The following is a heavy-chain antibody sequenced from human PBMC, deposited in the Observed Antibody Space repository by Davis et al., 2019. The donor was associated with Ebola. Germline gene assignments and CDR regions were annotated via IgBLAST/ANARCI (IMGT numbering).Heavy chain of an antibody. Sequence: GESLKISCAASGFTFSSYAMSWVRQAPGKGLEWVSAISGSGGSTYYADSVKGRFTISRDNAKNSLYLQMNSLRDEDTAVYYCARGVAYSYGWGYYFDYWGQGTLVTVSS. CDR2: ISGSGGST. CDR3: ARGVAYSYGWGYYFDY. V-gene: IGHV3-23*01. D-gene: IGHD5-18*01. CDR1: GFTFSSYA. J-gene: IGHJ4*02.